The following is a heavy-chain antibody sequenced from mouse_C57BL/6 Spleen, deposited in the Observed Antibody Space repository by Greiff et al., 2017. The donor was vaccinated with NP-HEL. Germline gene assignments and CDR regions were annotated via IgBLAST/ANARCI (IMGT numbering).Heavy chain of an antibody. Sequence: DVKLVESGGGLVKPGGSLKLSCAASGFTFSDYGMHWVRQAPEKGLEWVAYISSGSSTIYYADTVKGRFTISRDNAKNTLFLQMTSLRSEDTAMYYCARAIYYGNLCDYWGQGTTLTVSS. J-gene: IGHJ2*01. CDR3: ARAIYYGNLCDY. CDR2: ISSGSSTI. V-gene: IGHV5-17*01. CDR1: GFTFSDYG. D-gene: IGHD2-1*01.